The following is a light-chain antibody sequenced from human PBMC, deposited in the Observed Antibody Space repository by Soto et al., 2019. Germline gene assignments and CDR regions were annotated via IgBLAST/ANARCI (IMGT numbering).Light chain of an antibody. CDR2: GAS. J-gene: IGKJ5*01. V-gene: IGKV3-20*01. CDR1: QSVSSN. CDR3: QQYGSSSIT. Sequence: VITQSASTLSVSPGERATLSCRASQSVSSNLAWYQQKPGQAPRLLIYGASTRATGIPDRFSGSGSGTDFTLTISRLEPEDFAVYYCQQYGSSSITFGQGTRLEIK.